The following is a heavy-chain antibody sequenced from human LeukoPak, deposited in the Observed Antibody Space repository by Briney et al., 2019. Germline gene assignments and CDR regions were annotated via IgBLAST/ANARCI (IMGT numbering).Heavy chain of an antibody. D-gene: IGHD3-10*01. CDR3: ARDLLLFGEPA. V-gene: IGHV3-7*01. J-gene: IGHJ4*02. CDR1: GFTFSSYW. Sequence: HAGGSLRLSCAASGFTFSSYWMSWVRQAPGKGLEWVANIKQDGSEKYYVDSVKGRFTISRDNARNSLYLQMNSLRAEDTAIYYCARDLLLFGEPAWGQGTLVTVSS. CDR2: IKQDGSEK.